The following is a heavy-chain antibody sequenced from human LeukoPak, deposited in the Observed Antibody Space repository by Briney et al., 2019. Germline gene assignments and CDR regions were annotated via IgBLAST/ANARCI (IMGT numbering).Heavy chain of an antibody. D-gene: IGHD3-16*02. CDR3: ARGVMITFGGVIASLHRYYGMDV. J-gene: IGHJ6*04. CDR1: GGTFSSYA. V-gene: IGHV1-69*13. CDR2: IIPIFGTA. Sequence: SVKVSCKASGGTFSSYAISWVRQAPGQGLEWMGGIIPIFGTANYAQKFQGRVTITADESTSTAYMELSSLRSEDTAVYYCARGVMITFGGVIASLHRYYGMDVWGKGTTVTVSS.